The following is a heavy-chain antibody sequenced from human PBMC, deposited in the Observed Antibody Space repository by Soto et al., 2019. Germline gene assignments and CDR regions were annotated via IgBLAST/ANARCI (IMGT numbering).Heavy chain of an antibody. D-gene: IGHD2-15*01. Sequence: ASVKVSCKASGYTFTGYYMHWVRQAPGQGLEWMGWINPNSGGTNYAQKFQGRVTMTRDTSISTAYMELSRLRSDDTAVYYCARAGYCSGGSCYPWFDPWGQGTPVTVSS. CDR2: INPNSGGT. J-gene: IGHJ5*02. V-gene: IGHV1-2*02. CDR1: GYTFTGYY. CDR3: ARAGYCSGGSCYPWFDP.